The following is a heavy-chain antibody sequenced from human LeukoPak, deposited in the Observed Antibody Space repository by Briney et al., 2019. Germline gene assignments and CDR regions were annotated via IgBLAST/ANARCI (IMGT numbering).Heavy chain of an antibody. Sequence: PGGSLRLSCAASGFTFSSYGMHWVRQAPGMGLEWVAVIWYDGSNKYYADSVKGRFTISRDNSKNTLYLQMNSLRAEDTAVYYCAKDFTMVRGVSKTYYYYYYMDVWGKGTTVTVSS. J-gene: IGHJ6*03. CDR2: IWYDGSNK. D-gene: IGHD3-10*01. V-gene: IGHV3-33*06. CDR1: GFTFSSYG. CDR3: AKDFTMVRGVSKTYYYYYYMDV.